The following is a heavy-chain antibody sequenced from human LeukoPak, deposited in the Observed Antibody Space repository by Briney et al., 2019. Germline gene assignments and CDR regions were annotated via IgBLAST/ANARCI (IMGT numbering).Heavy chain of an antibody. CDR3: AKDPYGTRYFDY. J-gene: IGHJ4*02. D-gene: IGHD2-2*01. Sequence: RGGSLRLSCAASGFTVSSNYMSWVRQAPGKGLEWVSVIYSGGNTYYADSVKGRFTISRDNSKNTVYLQMNSLRAEDTAVYYCAKDPYGTRYFDYWGQGTLVTVSS. CDR1: GFTVSSNY. CDR2: IYSGGNT. V-gene: IGHV3-53*01.